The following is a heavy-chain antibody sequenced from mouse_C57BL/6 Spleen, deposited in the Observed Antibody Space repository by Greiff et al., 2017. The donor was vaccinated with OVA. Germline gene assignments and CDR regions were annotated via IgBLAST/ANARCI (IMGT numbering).Heavy chain of an antibody. V-gene: IGHV1-22*01. Sequence: VQLQQSGPELVKPGASVKMSCKASGYTFTDYNMHWVKQSHGKSLEWIGYINPNNGGTSYNQKFKGKATLTVNKSSSTAYMELRSLTSEDSAVYYCARWNYYGSSYDYFDAWGQGTTLTVSS. CDR2: INPNNGGT. CDR1: GYTFTDYN. J-gene: IGHJ2*01. D-gene: IGHD1-1*01. CDR3: ARWNYYGSSYDYFDA.